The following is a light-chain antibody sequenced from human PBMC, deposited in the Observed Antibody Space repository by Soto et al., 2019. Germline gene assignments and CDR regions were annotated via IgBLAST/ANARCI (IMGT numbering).Light chain of an antibody. Sequence: SVPTQPVSVSGSHGQSLTIPRPGTSNDFGGYTYVSWYQQHPGKAPKLMIYDVSNRPSGVSNRFSGSKSGNTASLTISGLQAEDEADYYCTSYTSSSTPYVFGGGTKVTVL. V-gene: IGLV2-14*01. CDR3: TSYTSSSTPYV. CDR1: SNDFGGYTY. J-gene: IGLJ1*01. CDR2: DVS.